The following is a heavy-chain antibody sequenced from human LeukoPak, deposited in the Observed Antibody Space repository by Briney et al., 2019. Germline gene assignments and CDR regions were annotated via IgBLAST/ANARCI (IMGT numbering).Heavy chain of an antibody. CDR2: INPNSGGT. J-gene: IGHJ5*02. D-gene: IGHD6-19*01. Sequence: ASVKVSCKASGYTFTGYYMHWVRQAPGQGLEWMGWINPNSGGTNYAQKFQGRVTMTRDTSISTAYMELSRLRSDDTAVYYCARDCGGQWLLTDWFDPWGQGTLVTVSS. V-gene: IGHV1-2*02. CDR3: ARDCGGQWLLTDWFDP. CDR1: GYTFTGYY.